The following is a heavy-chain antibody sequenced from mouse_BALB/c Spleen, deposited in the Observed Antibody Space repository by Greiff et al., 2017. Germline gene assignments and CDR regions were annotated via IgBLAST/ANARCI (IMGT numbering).Heavy chain of an antibody. J-gene: IGHJ4*01. CDR1: GYTFTSYW. Sequence: VQLQESGAELAKPGASVKMSCKASGYTFTSYWMHWVKQRPGQGLEWIGYINPSTGYTEYNQKFKDKATLTADKSSSTAYMQLSSLTSEDSAVYYCARETGKDAMDYWGQGTSVTVSS. CDR2: INPSTGYT. CDR3: ARETGKDAMDY. D-gene: IGHD4-1*01. V-gene: IGHV1-7*01.